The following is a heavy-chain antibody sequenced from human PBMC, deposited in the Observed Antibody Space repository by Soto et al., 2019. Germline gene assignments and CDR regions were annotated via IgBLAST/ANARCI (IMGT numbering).Heavy chain of an antibody. CDR1: GLTLTTST. J-gene: IGHJ6*02. D-gene: IGHD3-10*01. V-gene: IGHV3-21*01. CDR3: VRERGLSSFYGMDV. CDR2: ITSSSGHI. Sequence: VGSLRLSCEASGLTLTTSTMNWVRQASGKGLEWVSSITSSSGHIYYADSVKGRFTISRDNARNSLYLQMNSLRAEDTAVYYCVRERGLSSFYGMDVWGQGTTVTVSS.